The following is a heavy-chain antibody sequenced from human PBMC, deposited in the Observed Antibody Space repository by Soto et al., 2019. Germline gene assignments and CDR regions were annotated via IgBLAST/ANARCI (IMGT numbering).Heavy chain of an antibody. CDR1: GFIFSSYG. Sequence: GGSLRLSCAASGFIFSSYGMHWVRQAPGKGLEWVAVISYDGSNKYYADSVKGRFTISRDNFKNTLYLQMNSLRAEDTAVYYCAKDPYFMVRGVMGGEYFDYWGQGTLVTVSS. CDR2: ISYDGSNK. V-gene: IGHV3-30*18. J-gene: IGHJ4*02. CDR3: AKDPYFMVRGVMGGEYFDY. D-gene: IGHD3-10*01.